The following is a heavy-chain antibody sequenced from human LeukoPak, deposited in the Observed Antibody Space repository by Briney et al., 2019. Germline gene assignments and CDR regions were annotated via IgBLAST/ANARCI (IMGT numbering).Heavy chain of an antibody. CDR3: ARYRRDGYKPLDY. CDR1: GGSINSSSYY. D-gene: IGHD5-24*01. J-gene: IGHJ4*02. V-gene: IGHV4-39*01. Sequence: SQTLSLTCTVSGGSINSSSYYWGWIRQPPGKGLEWIGSIYYSGSTYYNPSLKSRVTISVDTSKNQFSLKLSSVTAADTAVYYCARYRRDGYKPLDYWGQGTLVTVSS. CDR2: IYYSGST.